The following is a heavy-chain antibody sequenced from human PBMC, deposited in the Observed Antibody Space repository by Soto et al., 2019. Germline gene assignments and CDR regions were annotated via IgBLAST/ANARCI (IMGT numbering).Heavy chain of an antibody. J-gene: IGHJ3*01. CDR1: GGSISSSHC. CDR2: ISHSGTS. V-gene: IGHV4-4*02. D-gene: IGHD3-3*01. Sequence: QVQPQESLPALVKPSWTPSLTRACSGGSISSSHCWTWVRQSPGQGLEYIDEISHSGTSNSNPFLKSRVTPSVDESKNHFFLTLTSVAASVSAVYYCASVVLTIPRGSFDAWGQGTMVIVSS. CDR3: ASVVLTIPRGSFDA.